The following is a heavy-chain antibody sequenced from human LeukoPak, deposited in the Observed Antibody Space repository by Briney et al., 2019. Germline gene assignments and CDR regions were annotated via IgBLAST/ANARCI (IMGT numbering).Heavy chain of an antibody. Sequence: GGSLRLSCAASGFTFDDYGMSWIRQTPGKGLEWLAYISGRGNDIYYADSVKGRFTISRDNAKNSLYLQMNSLRPEDTALYYCSTDPRLLMYWGHGTLVTVSS. J-gene: IGHJ4*01. D-gene: IGHD2-8*01. CDR2: ISGRGNDI. CDR3: STDPRLLMY. CDR1: GFTFDDYG. V-gene: IGHV3-11*01.